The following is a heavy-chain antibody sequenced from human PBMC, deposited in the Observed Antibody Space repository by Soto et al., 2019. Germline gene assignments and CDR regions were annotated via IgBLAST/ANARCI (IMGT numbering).Heavy chain of an antibody. CDR1: GFTFDDYA. CDR2: ISWNSGSI. Sequence: DVQLVESGGGLVQPGRSLRLSCAASGFTFDDYAMHWVRQAPGKGLEWVSGISWNSGSIGYADSVKGRFTISRDNAKNSLYLQMNSLRAEDTALYYCAKDVITMVRGVISYYGMDVWGQGTTVTVSS. D-gene: IGHD3-10*01. V-gene: IGHV3-9*01. CDR3: AKDVITMVRGVISYYGMDV. J-gene: IGHJ6*02.